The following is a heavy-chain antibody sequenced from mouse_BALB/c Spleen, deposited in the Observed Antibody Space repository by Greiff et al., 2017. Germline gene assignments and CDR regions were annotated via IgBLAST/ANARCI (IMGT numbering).Heavy chain of an antibody. D-gene: IGHD1-1*01. V-gene: IGHV5-17*02. J-gene: IGHJ2*01. CDR1: GFTFSSFG. CDR2: ISSGSSTI. Sequence: EVQVVESGGGLVQPGGSRKLSCAASGFTFSSFGMHWVRQAPEKGLEWVAYISSGSSTIYYADTVKGRFTISRDNPKNTLFLQMTSLRSEDTAMYDCARSGYYGSCFDYWGQGTTLTVSS. CDR3: ARSGYYGSCFDY.